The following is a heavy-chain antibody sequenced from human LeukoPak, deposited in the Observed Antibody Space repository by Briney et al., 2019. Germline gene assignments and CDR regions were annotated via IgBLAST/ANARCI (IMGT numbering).Heavy chain of an antibody. CDR1: AFTFSNCA. D-gene: IGHD6-13*01. V-gene: IGHV3-23*01. CDR3: AKDRDIAAGTEKATYGLDV. Sequence: GGSLRLSCAASAFTFSNCAMSWVRQAPGKGLEWVSGISFSGGRGYYADSVKGRFTISRDNSKNTLYLQMNSLRVEDTAVYYCAKDRDIAAGTEKATYGLDVWGKGTTVTVSS. J-gene: IGHJ6*04. CDR2: ISFSGGRG.